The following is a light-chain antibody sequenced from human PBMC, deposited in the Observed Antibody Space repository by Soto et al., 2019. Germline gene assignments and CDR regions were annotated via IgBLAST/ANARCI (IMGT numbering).Light chain of an antibody. J-gene: IGLJ2*01. CDR1: SSDVGAYIY. Sequence: QSVLTQPPSASGSPGQSVTISCTGTSSDVGAYIYVSWYQQHQGTAPKLIIYEVNKRPSGVPDRFSGSRSGNTASLTVSGLQPEDAADYYCISYAGNHNVVFGGGTKLTVL. CDR3: ISYAGNHNVV. V-gene: IGLV2-8*01. CDR2: EVN.